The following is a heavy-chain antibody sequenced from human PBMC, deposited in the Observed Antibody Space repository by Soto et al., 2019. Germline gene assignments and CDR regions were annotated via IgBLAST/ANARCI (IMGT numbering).Heavy chain of an antibody. CDR2: IYWDDDK. CDR3: AHRPYGPYPIDY. D-gene: IGHD4-17*01. CDR1: GFSLNTSGVG. V-gene: IGHV2-5*02. Sequence: QITLKESGPTLVKPTQTLTLTCTFSGFSLNTSGVGVGWIRQPPGKALEWLALIYWDDDKRYSPSLKSRLTSTKDTSKNPVVLTMTNMLPVDTGPYYRAHRPYGPYPIDYLGQGTLVTVSS. J-gene: IGHJ4*02.